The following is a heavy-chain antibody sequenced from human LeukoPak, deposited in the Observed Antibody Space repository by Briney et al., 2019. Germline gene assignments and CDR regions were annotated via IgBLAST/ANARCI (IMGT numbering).Heavy chain of an antibody. CDR1: GFTFSSYW. J-gene: IGHJ4*02. Sequence: PGGSLRLSCAASGFTFSSYWMHWVRQAPGKGLVWVSRIKSDGSRISYADSVKGRFAISRDNAKNTLHLQMNSLRAEDTAVYYCAIHVDTPDYWGQGTLVTVSS. CDR3: AIHVDTPDY. CDR2: IKSDGSRI. D-gene: IGHD5-18*01. V-gene: IGHV3-74*01.